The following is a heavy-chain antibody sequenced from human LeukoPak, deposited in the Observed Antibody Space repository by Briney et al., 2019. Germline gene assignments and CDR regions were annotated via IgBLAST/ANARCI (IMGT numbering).Heavy chain of an antibody. D-gene: IGHD6-25*01. CDR1: GFTFSSYA. Sequence: GGSLRLSCAASGFTFSSYAMHWVRQAPGKGLEWVAVISYDGSNKYYADSVKGRFIISRDNSKNTLYLQMNSLRAEDTAVYYCARDPASAYYFDYWGQGTLVTVSS. J-gene: IGHJ4*02. CDR2: ISYDGSNK. CDR3: ARDPASAYYFDY. V-gene: IGHV3-30-3*01.